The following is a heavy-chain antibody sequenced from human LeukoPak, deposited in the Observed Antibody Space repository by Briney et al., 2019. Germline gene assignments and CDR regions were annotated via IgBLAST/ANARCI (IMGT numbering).Heavy chain of an antibody. CDR1: GFTFSSYA. CDR2: ISGSGGST. CDR3: AKDSRSSGATAPFDY. J-gene: IGHJ4*02. Sequence: GGSLRLSCAASGFTFSSYAMSWVRQAPGKGLEWVSAISGSGGSTYYADSVKGRFTISRDNSKSTLYLQMNSLRAEDTAVYYCAKDSRSSGATAPFDYWGQGTLVTVSS. D-gene: IGHD6-25*01. V-gene: IGHV3-23*01.